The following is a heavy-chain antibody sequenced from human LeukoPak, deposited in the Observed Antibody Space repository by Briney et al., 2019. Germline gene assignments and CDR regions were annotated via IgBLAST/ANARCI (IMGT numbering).Heavy chain of an antibody. D-gene: IGHD3-22*01. CDR3: ARGRGYYDSSGYFHFDY. J-gene: IGHJ4*02. CDR2: INHSGST. V-gene: IGHV4-34*01. CDR1: GGSFSGYY. Sequence: PSETLSLTCAVYGGSFSGYYWSWIRQPPEKGLEWIGEINHSGSTNYNPSLKSRVTISVDTSKNQFSLKLSSVTAADTAVYYCARGRGYYDSSGYFHFDYWGQGTLVTVSS.